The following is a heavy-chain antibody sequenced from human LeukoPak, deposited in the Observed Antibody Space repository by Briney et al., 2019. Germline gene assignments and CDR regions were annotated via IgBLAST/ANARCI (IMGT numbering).Heavy chain of an antibody. V-gene: IGHV3-48*03. CDR3: ARDATTELGTVYMDV. CDR1: GFTFDDHG. D-gene: IGHD4-17*01. Sequence: GGSLRLSCAASGFTFDDHGMSWVRQAPGKGLEWLSHISTSGSSIHYADSVKGRFTISRDNAKNSLYLQMNSLRVEDTAVYYCARDATTELGTVYMDVWGKGTTVTISS. CDR2: ISTSGSSI. J-gene: IGHJ6*03.